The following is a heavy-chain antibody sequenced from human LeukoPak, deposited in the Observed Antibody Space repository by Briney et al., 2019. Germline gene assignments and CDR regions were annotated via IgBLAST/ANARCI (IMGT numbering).Heavy chain of an antibody. J-gene: IGHJ4*02. CDR1: GYTFTSYG. V-gene: IGHV1-18*01. D-gene: IGHD6-13*01. CDR3: ASHYSSPTHFDY. CDR2: ISAYNGNT. Sequence: ALVKVSCKASGYTFTSYGISWVRQAAGQGLEWMGWISAYNGNTNYAQKLQGRVTMTTDTSTSTAYMELRSLRSDDTAVYYCASHYSSPTHFDYWGQGTPVTVSS.